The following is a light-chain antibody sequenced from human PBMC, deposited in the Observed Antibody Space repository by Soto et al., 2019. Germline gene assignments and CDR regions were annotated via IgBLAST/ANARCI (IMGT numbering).Light chain of an antibody. CDR3: AAWDDNLNGPL. CDR1: NSNIGRYS. V-gene: IGLV1-44*01. J-gene: IGLJ3*02. Sequence: QSALTQPHSLSGTHGQRVTISCSGSNSNIGRYSVNWYQHFPGTAPKILIYSDDERPSGVPDRFSGSKSGTSASLAISGLQSEDEAEYYCAAWDDNLNGPLFGGGTKLTVL. CDR2: SDD.